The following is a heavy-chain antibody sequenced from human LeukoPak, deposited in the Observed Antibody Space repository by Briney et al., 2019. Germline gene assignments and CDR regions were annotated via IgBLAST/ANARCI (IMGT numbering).Heavy chain of an antibody. CDR3: ARYYDICPTWFDP. V-gene: IGHV4-59*08. J-gene: IGHJ5*02. D-gene: IGHD3-9*01. CDR2: IYYSGST. Sequence: SETLSLTCTVSGGSISSYYWSWIRQPPGKGLEWIGYIYYSGSTNYNPSLKSRVTISVDTSKNQFSLKLSSVTAADTAVYYCARYYDICPTWFDPGGEGPLATVS. CDR1: GGSISSYY.